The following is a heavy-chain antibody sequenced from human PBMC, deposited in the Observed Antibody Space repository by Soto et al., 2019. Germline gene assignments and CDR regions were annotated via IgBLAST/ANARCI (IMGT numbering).Heavy chain of an antibody. Sequence: GGSLRLSCAASGFTFSDYYMSWIRQAPGKGLEWVSYISSSGSTIYYADSVKGRFTISRDNAKNSLYLQMNSLRAEDTAVYYCARDHCSSTSCYTGDYYYGMDVWGQGTTVTVSS. D-gene: IGHD2-2*02. CDR2: ISSSGSTI. CDR1: GFTFSDYY. CDR3: ARDHCSSTSCYTGDYYYGMDV. V-gene: IGHV3-11*01. J-gene: IGHJ6*02.